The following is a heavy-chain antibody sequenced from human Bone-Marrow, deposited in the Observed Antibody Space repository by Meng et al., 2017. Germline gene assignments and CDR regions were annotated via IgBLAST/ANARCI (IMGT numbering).Heavy chain of an antibody. CDR3: ARDARGLLKDY. D-gene: IGHD2/OR15-2a*01. V-gene: IGHV7-4-1*02. Sequence: VRLVESGSDLKKPADSSKVSRNASGYTFISYAMDWVRKAPGQGLEWMGWINTNTGNPTYAKGFTGRFVFSLDTSVSTAYLQISSLKAEDTAVYYCARDARGLLKDYWGQGTLVTVSS. J-gene: IGHJ4*02. CDR1: GYTFISYA. CDR2: INTNTGNP.